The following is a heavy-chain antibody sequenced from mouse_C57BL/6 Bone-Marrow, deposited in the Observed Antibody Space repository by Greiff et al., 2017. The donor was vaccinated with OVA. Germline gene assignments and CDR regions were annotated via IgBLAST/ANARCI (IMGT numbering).Heavy chain of an antibody. CDR1: GFTFSSYG. V-gene: IGHV5-6*01. J-gene: IGHJ2*01. CDR3: ARQGDYGSFFDY. Sequence: EVHLVESGGDLVKPGGSLKLSCAASGFTFSSYGMSWVRQTPDKRLEWVATISSGGSYTYYPDNVKGRSTISTDNASNTMYLQMSSLKSEDTAMYYCARQGDYGSFFDYWGQGTTLTVSS. D-gene: IGHD1-1*01. CDR2: ISSGGSYT.